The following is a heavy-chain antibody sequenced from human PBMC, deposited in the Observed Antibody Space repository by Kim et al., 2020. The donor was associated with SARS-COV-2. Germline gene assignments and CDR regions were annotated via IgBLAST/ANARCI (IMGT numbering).Heavy chain of an antibody. Sequence: SETLSLTCGVSRGPLRGFYWNWLRQAPGKGLEWIGEITYSGATNYNPSLERRVTMSVSTPKNQFSLRLTSLAAADTAVYFCARGSAGALVSGSPYYFFDAWGKGTSVTVSS. CDR1: RGPLRGFY. CDR3: ARGSAGALVSGSPYYFFDA. D-gene: IGHD3-10*01. V-gene: IGHV4-34*01. J-gene: IGHJ6*04. CDR2: ITYSGAT.